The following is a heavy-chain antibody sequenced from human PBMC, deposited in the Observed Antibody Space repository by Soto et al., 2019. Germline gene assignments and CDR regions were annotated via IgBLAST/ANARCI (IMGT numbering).Heavy chain of an antibody. CDR2: INHSGST. J-gene: IGHJ4*02. CDR1: GGSFSGYY. V-gene: IGHV4-34*01. CDR3: ARGGYVDTAGVDY. Sequence: QVQLQQWGAGLLKPSETLSLTCAVYGGSFSGYYWSWIRQPPGKGLEWIGEINHSGSTNYNPSLKSRVTISVDTSTNQFSLKLSSVTAADAAVYYCARGGYVDTAGVDYWGQGTLVTVSS. D-gene: IGHD5-18*01.